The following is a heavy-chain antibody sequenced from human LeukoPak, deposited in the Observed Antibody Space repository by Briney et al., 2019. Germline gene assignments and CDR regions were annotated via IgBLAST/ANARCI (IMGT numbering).Heavy chain of an antibody. Sequence: SETLSLTCTVSGGSISSSSYYWGWIRQPPGKGLEWIGSIYYSGSTYYNPSLKSRVTISVDTSKNQFSLKLSSVTAADTAVYYCARRAYYYGSVSLDYWGQGTLVTVSS. CDR2: IYYSGST. CDR1: GGSISSSSYY. V-gene: IGHV4-39*01. CDR3: ARRAYYYGSVSLDY. D-gene: IGHD3-10*01. J-gene: IGHJ4*02.